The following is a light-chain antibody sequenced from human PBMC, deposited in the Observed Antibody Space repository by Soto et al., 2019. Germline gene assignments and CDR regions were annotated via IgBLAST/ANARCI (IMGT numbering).Light chain of an antibody. CDR1: QSISSSF. V-gene: IGKV3-20*01. J-gene: IGKJ4*01. CDR2: GAS. Sequence: EFVLTQSPGKLSLSPGERATRSCRASQSISSSFLAWYQQKPGQAPRLLIYGASSRGTGIPDRFSGSGSGTDFTLTISRLEPEDFAVYYCQQYGSSPPLTFGGGTKVAIK. CDR3: QQYGSSPPLT.